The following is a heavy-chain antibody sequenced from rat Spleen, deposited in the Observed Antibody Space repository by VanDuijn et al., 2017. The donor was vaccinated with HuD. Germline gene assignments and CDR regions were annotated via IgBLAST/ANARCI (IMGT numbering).Heavy chain of an antibody. Sequence: EVQLVESGGGLVQPGRSLKLSCAASGFSFRDYAMAWVRQAPKKGLEWVATIIYDGSRTYYRDSVKGRFTISRDNAKSTLYLQMDSLRSEDTATYYCATDRITTVLYWYFDFWGPGTMVTVSS. D-gene: IGHD1-1*01. CDR2: IIYDGSRT. V-gene: IGHV5S10*01. CDR3: ATDRITTVLYWYFDF. CDR1: GFSFRDYA. J-gene: IGHJ1*01.